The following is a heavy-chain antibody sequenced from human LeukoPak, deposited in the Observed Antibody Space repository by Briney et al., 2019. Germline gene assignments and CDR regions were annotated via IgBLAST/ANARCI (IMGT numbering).Heavy chain of an antibody. CDR1: GYSFTSYW. V-gene: IGHV5-51*01. CDR2: IYPGDSDT. Sequence: GESLKISCKGSGYSFTSYWIGWVRQMPGKGLEWMGIIYPGDSDTRYSPSFQGQVTISADKSISTAYLQWSSLKASDTAMYSCARHYSSGWYGEVQYFQHWGQGTLVTVSS. J-gene: IGHJ1*01. CDR3: ARHYSSGWYGEVQYFQH. D-gene: IGHD6-19*01.